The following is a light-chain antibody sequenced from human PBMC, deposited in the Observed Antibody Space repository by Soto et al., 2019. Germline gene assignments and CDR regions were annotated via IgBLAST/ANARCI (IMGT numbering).Light chain of an antibody. J-gene: IGKJ1*01. CDR2: GAS. V-gene: IGKV3-20*01. CDR1: QSVSSNY. CDR3: QQYGSSPRT. Sequence: EIVMTHSPGTLSLSPVERGTRSCSAIQSVSSNYLAWYQQKRGQAPRLLIYGASNRATGIPDRFSGSGSGTDFTLIISRLEPEDFAVYYCQQYGSSPRTFGQGTKVDIK.